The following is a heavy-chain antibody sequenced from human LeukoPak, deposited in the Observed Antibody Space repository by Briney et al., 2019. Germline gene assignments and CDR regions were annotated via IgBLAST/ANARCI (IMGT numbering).Heavy chain of an antibody. V-gene: IGHV3-30-3*01. Sequence: GRSLRLSCAASGFTFSSYAMHWVRQAPGKGLEWVAVISYDGSNKYYADSVKGRFTISRDNSKNTLYLQMNSLRAEDTAVYYCARDKGGAIFGVVGYWGQGTLVTVSS. CDR1: GFTFSSYA. CDR3: ARDKGGAIFGVVGY. J-gene: IGHJ4*02. D-gene: IGHD3-3*01. CDR2: ISYDGSNK.